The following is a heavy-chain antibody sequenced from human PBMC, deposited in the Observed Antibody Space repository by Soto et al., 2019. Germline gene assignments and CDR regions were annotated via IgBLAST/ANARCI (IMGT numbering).Heavy chain of an antibody. D-gene: IGHD2-21*02. J-gene: IGHJ4*02. Sequence: AGGSLRLSCAVSGFTFSSNHVNWVRQAPGKGLEWISYISSTYEIWYADSVRGRFTISRDNGRNSLFLQMSSLRDEDTAVYYCARDRDWAFDYWGLGTLVTVSS. V-gene: IGHV3-48*02. CDR3: ARDRDWAFDY. CDR1: GFTFSSNH. CDR2: ISSTYEI.